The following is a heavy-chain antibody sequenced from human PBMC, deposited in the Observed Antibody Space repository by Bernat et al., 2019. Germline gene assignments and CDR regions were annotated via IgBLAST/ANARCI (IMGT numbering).Heavy chain of an antibody. Sequence: EVQLVESWGGLVQPGRSLRLSCAASGFTFDDYAMHWVRQAPGKGLEWVSGISWNSGSIGYADSVKGRFTISRDNAKNSLYLQMNSLRAEDTALYYCAKAPYGSGSYGWFDPWGQGTLVTVSS. CDR2: ISWNSGSI. CDR3: AKAPYGSGSYGWFDP. J-gene: IGHJ5*02. D-gene: IGHD3-10*01. CDR1: GFTFDDYA. V-gene: IGHV3-9*01.